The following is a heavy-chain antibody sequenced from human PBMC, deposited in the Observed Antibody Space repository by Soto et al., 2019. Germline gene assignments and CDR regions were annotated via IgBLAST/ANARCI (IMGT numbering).Heavy chain of an antibody. V-gene: IGHV1-2*04. Sequence: QVQLVQSGAEVKKPGASVKVSCKASGYTFTGYYMHWVRQAPGQGLEWMGGINPNSGGTNYAQKFQGWVTMTRDTSISTAYMELSRLRSDDTAVYYCAILDSSGAYYFDYWGQGTLVTVSS. J-gene: IGHJ4*02. CDR1: GYTFTGYY. D-gene: IGHD3-22*01. CDR2: INPNSGGT. CDR3: AILDSSGAYYFDY.